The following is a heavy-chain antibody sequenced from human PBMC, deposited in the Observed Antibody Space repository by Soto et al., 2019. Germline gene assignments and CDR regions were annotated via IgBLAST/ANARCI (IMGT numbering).Heavy chain of an antibody. CDR3: ARDLYGSLSYSLDY. D-gene: IGHD3-10*01. CDR2: ISYDASNK. V-gene: IGHV3-30-3*01. J-gene: IGHJ4*02. Sequence: PGGSLRLSCAASGLTFSGSAMHWVRQAPGKGLEWVAVISYDASNKYYADSVKGRFTISRDNSKNTLYLQMNSLRAEDTAVYYCARDLYGSLSYSLDYWGQGTLVTVSS. CDR1: GLTFSGSA.